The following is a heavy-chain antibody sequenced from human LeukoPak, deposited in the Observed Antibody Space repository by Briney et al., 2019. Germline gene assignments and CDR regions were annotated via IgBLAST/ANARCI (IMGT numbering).Heavy chain of an antibody. J-gene: IGHJ4*02. V-gene: IGHV3-7*05. D-gene: IGHD3-3*01. CDR2: IKQDGSEK. CDR3: ARDSPGITIFGVVTPN. Sequence: PGGSLRLSCAASGFTLSSFWMSWVRQAPGKGLEWVAKIKQDGSEKYYVDSVKGRFTISRDNAKNSVYLQMNSLRAEDTAVYYCARDSPGITIFGVVTPNGGQGTLVTVSS. CDR1: GFTLSSFW.